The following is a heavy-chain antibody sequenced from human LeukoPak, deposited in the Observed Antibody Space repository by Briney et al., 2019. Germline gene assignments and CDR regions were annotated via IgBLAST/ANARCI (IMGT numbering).Heavy chain of an antibody. Sequence: ASVKVSCKASGYTFSSYGISWVRQAPGQGLEWMGWISAYNGNTNYAQQLQGRVTMTTDTSTSTAYMELRSLRSDDTAVYYCARDSPGMCSSTSCYDGYYYYGMDVWGQGTTVTVSS. D-gene: IGHD2-2*01. CDR2: ISAYNGNT. V-gene: IGHV1-18*01. CDR3: ARDSPGMCSSTSCYDGYYYYGMDV. CDR1: GYTFSSYG. J-gene: IGHJ6*02.